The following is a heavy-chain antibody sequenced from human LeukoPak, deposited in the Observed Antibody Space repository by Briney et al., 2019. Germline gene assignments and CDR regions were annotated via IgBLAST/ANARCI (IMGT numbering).Heavy chain of an antibody. CDR1: GFTFSDYY. Sequence: GGSLRLSCAASGFTFSDYYMSWIRQAPGKGLEWVSYISSSGSTIYYADSVKGRFTISRDNAKNSLYLQMNSLRAEDTAVYYCARDHLYYDSSGYHGCWGQGTLATVSS. J-gene: IGHJ4*02. D-gene: IGHD3-22*01. V-gene: IGHV3-11*04. CDR3: ARDHLYYDSSGYHGC. CDR2: ISSSGSTI.